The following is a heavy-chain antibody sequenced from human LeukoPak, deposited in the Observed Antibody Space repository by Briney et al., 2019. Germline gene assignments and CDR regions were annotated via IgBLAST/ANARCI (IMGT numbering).Heavy chain of an antibody. Sequence: SVKVSCKASGGTFSSYAISWVRQAPGQGLEWMGRIIPIFGTANYAQKFQGRVTITTDESTSTAYMELSSLRSEDTAVYHCARDDCLSSSWCKGPDYWGQGTLVTVSS. CDR1: GGTFSSYA. J-gene: IGHJ4*02. CDR2: IIPIFGTA. CDR3: ARDDCLSSSWCKGPDY. D-gene: IGHD6-13*01. V-gene: IGHV1-69*05.